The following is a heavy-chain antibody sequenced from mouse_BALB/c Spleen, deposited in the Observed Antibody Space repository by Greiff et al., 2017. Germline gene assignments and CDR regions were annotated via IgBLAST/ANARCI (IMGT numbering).Heavy chain of an antibody. CDR1: GYSITSGYS. V-gene: IGHV3-1*02. CDR3: ARWNGYETWFAY. CDR2: IHYSGST. J-gene: IGHJ3*01. D-gene: IGHD2-2*01. Sequence: EVKLQESGPDLVKPSQSLSLTCTVTGYSITSGYSWHWIRQFPGNKLEWMGYIHYSGSTNYNPSLKGRISITRDTSKNQFFLQLNSVTTEDTATYYCARWNGYETWFAYWGQGTLVTVSA.